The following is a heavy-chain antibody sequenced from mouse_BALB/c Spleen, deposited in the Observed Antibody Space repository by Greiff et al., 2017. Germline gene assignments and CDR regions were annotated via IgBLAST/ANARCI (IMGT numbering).Heavy chain of an antibody. CDR3: ARVGYYRYDEGDAMDY. J-gene: IGHJ4*01. CDR1: GFAFSSYD. Sequence: EVKLVESGGGLVKPGGSLKLSCAASGFAFSSYDMSWVRQTPEKRLEWVAYISSGGGSTYYPDTVKGRFTISRDNAKNTLYLQMSSVKSEDTAMYYCARVGYYRYDEGDAMDYWGQGTSVTVSS. CDR2: ISSGGGST. D-gene: IGHD2-14*01. V-gene: IGHV5-12-1*01.